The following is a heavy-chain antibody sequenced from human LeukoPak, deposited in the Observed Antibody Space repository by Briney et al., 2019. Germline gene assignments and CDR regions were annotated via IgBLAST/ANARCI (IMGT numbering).Heavy chain of an antibody. CDR2: ISGSGGST. D-gene: IGHD2-2*01. J-gene: IGHJ4*02. V-gene: IGHV3-23*01. CDR1: GFTFSSYA. CDR3: AKDIVVVPAAPGGGFHY. Sequence: GGSLRLSCAASGFTFSSYAMSWVRQAPGKGLEWVSAISGSGGSTYYADSVKGRFTISRDNSKNTLYLQMNSLRAEDTAVYYCAKDIVVVPAAPGGGFHYWGQGTLVTVSS.